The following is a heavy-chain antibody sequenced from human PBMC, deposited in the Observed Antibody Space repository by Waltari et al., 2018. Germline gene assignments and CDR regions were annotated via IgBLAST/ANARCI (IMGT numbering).Heavy chain of an antibody. J-gene: IGHJ5*02. V-gene: IGHV5-51*01. CDR3: ARIWSSKNVSDP. D-gene: IGHD6-13*01. Sequence: EVQLVQSGAEMKKPGESLRISCKGSGSSFINYWVAWVRQMPGKGLEWMGTIYPGDSETRYSPSFQGQVTFSADKSISTAYLQWASLKASDTAIYYCARIWSSKNVSDPWGQGTLVTVSS. CDR2: IYPGDSET. CDR1: GSSFINYW.